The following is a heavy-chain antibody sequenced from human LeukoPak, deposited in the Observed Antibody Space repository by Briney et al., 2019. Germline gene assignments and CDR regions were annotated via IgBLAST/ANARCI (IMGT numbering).Heavy chain of an antibody. CDR2: ISYDGSNK. CDR3: ARDRFLEWLLGYYYGMDV. D-gene: IGHD3-3*01. V-gene: IGHV3-30-3*01. CDR1: GFTFSSYA. J-gene: IGHJ6*02. Sequence: PGGSPRLSCAASGFTFSSYAMHWVRQAPGKGLEWVAVISYDGSNKYYADSVKGRFTISRDNSKNTLYLQMNSLRSDDTAVYYCARDRFLEWLLGYYYGMDVWGQGTTVTVSS.